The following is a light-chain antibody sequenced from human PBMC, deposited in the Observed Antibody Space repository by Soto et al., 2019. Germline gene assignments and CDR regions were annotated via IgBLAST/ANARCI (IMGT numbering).Light chain of an antibody. CDR1: QSISTY. J-gene: IGKJ4*01. CDR2: DAS. V-gene: IGKV1-39*01. CDR3: QQSYRTPLT. Sequence: DIQLTQFPSSLSSSVLHRVTITFPGSQSISTYLPWYQQKVGKVPKVLIYDASSRQSGVPARFSGSGSGTDFTLTINNLQPEDFAAYYCQQSYRTPLTFGGGTKVDIK.